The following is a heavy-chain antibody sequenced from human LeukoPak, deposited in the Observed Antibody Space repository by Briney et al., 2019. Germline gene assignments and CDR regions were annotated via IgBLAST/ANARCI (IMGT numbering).Heavy chain of an antibody. Sequence: GGSLRLSCAASGFTFSSYAMSWVRQAPGKGLEWVSAISGSGGSTYYADSVKGRFTISRDNSKNTLYLQMNSLRAEDTALYYCAIKDDILTGFDYWGQGTLVTVSS. CDR2: ISGSGGST. CDR3: AIKDDILTGFDY. CDR1: GFTFSSYA. J-gene: IGHJ4*02. D-gene: IGHD3-9*01. V-gene: IGHV3-23*01.